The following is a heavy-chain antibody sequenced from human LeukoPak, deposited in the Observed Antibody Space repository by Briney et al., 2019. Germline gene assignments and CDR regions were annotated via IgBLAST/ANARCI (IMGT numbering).Heavy chain of an antibody. V-gene: IGHV3-7*05. Sequence: GGSLRLSCAASGFTFSAYWMNWVRQAPGKGLEWVAIIKQDGSEEFYVDSVKGRFIISRDNAKNSLYLQMNSLRVEDTAVYYCVGGTGWRLDSWGQGTLVTVSS. CDR2: IKQDGSEE. J-gene: IGHJ1*01. CDR1: GFTFSAYW. D-gene: IGHD6-19*01. CDR3: VGGTGWRLDS.